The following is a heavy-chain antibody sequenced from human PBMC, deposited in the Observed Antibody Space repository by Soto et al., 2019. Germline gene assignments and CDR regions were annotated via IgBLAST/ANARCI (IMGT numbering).Heavy chain of an antibody. CDR1: S. CDR2: INGGNGNT. V-gene: IGHV1-3*01. Sequence: SKNWLIKNKKKGLEWMGWINGGNGNTKYSQKFRDRVTITRDASASTGYMELSSLRSEDTAVYYCARGKGMEENQSEYGM. CDR3: ARGKGMEENQSEYGM. J-gene: IGHJ6*01. D-gene: IGHD1-1*01.